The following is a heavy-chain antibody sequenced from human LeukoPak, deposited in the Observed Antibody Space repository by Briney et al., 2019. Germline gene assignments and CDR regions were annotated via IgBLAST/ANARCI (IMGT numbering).Heavy chain of an antibody. J-gene: IGHJ6*03. Sequence: SETLSLTCTVSGGSISSYYWNWIRQPPGKGLEWIGEINPSRSTNYSPSLKSRVTISVDTSKNQFSLRLNSVTAADTAVYYCARERSSWYTQNYYYYYMDVWGKGTTVTISS. D-gene: IGHD6-13*01. CDR1: GGSISSYY. CDR2: INPSRST. V-gene: IGHV4-34*01. CDR3: ARERSSWYTQNYYYYYMDV.